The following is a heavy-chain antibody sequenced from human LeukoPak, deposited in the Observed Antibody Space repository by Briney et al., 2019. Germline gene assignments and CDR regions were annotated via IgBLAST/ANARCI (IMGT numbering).Heavy chain of an antibody. V-gene: IGHV4-61*02. CDR2: IYTSGST. J-gene: IGHJ4*02. CDR1: GGSISSGSYY. CDR3: ASSLKRDGYNDY. D-gene: IGHD5-24*01. Sequence: SETLSLTCTVSGGSISSGSYYWSWIRQPAGKGLEWIGRIYTSGSTNYNPSLKNRVTISVDTSKNQFSLKLSSVTAADTAVYYCASSLKRDGYNDYWGQGTLVTVSS.